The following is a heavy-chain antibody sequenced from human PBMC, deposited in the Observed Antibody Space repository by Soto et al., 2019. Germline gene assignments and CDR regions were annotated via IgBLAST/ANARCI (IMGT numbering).Heavy chain of an antibody. V-gene: IGHV1-69*13. J-gene: IGHJ4*02. CDR1: GSTFSTYA. D-gene: IGHD6-19*01. CDR3: ARPKGSYSSGYYYFDY. CDR2: IIPLFGTA. Sequence: SVKVSCKTSGSTFSTYAIYWVRQAPGQGLEWMGAIIPLFGTADYAQKFQGRVMITADESTSTAYMERRSLRSEDKAVYYCARPKGSYSSGYYYFDYWGQGTLVTVSS.